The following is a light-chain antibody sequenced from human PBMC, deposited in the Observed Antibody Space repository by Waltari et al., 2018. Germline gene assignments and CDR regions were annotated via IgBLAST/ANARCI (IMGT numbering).Light chain of an antibody. CDR3: QQSDSTPIT. Sequence: DIQMTQSPSPLSSSVGDRVTITSPASQSISSYLNWYQQKPGKAPKLLIYAASSLQSGIPSRFSGSGSGTDFTLTISSLEPEDFATYYCQQSDSTPITFGGGTRVEIK. CDR1: QSISSY. J-gene: IGKJ5*01. V-gene: IGKV1-39*01. CDR2: AAS.